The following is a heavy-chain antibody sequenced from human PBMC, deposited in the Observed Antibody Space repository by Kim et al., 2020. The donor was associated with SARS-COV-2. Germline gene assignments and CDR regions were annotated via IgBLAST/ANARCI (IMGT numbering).Heavy chain of an antibody. D-gene: IGHD3-16*01. J-gene: IGHJ4*01. CDR3: SRGVGDY. CDR2: IYSDGET. V-gene: IGHV3-53*01. Sequence: GGSLRLSCAVSGMRVNDVLMIWVRQSPGKGLEWVSPIYSDGETFYADSVKGRLTLSRDNNKNILYLQMDSLRAEDTAKYYCSRGVGDYWGQGTQVTVTS. CDR1: GMRVNDVL.